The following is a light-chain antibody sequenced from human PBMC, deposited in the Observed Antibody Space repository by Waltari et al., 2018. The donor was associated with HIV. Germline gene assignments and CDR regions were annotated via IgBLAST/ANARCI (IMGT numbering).Light chain of an antibody. V-gene: IGKV4-1*01. J-gene: IGKJ4*01. CDR1: QNVFYSSNNKNY. CDR3: QQTYTIPPT. Sequence: DIVMTQSPDSLAVSLGERATIKCKSIQNVFYSSNNKNYLSWYQHKPGQPPELIIYWASSRQAGVPDRFSGSGAGTDFTLTISSLQAEDVAVYFCQQTYTIPPTFGGGTKVEIK. CDR2: WAS.